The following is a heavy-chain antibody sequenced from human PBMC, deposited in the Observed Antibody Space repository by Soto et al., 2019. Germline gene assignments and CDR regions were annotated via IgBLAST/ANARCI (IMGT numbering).Heavy chain of an antibody. V-gene: IGHV1-2*02. J-gene: IGHJ4*02. CDR1: GDTFTAHY. D-gene: IGHD1-26*01. CDR3: ARDLAKGGGSAGFDY. CDR2: INPKSGGT. Sequence: GASVKVSCKASGDTFTAHYIHWVRQAPGQGFEWMGWINPKSGGTKYPQKFPGRVTMTRDTSLSTVYMTLTRLTSDDTAVYDCARDLAKGGGSAGFDYWGQGTLVTVSS.